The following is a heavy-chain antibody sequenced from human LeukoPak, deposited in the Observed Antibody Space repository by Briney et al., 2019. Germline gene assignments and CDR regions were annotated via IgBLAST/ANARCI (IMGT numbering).Heavy chain of an antibody. CDR1: GFTFSSYA. J-gene: IGHJ4*02. CDR2: ISYDGSNK. CDR3: ARSTGSFDWLLFGY. D-gene: IGHD3-9*01. Sequence: GGSLRLSCAASGFTFSSYAMHWVRQAPGKGLEWVAVISYDGSNKYYADSVKGRFTISRDNSKNTLYLQMNSLRAEDTAVYYCARSTGSFDWLLFGYWGQGTLVTVSS. V-gene: IGHV3-30-3*01.